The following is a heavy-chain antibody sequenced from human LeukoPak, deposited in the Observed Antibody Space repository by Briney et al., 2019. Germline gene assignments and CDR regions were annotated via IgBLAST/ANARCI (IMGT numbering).Heavy chain of an antibody. CDR2: ISSSSSYI. CDR1: GFTFSSYS. CDR3: AKDSGYDLIGWFVP. Sequence: GGSLRLSCAASGFTFSSYSMNWVRQAPGKGLEWVSSISSSSSYIYYADSVKGRFTISRDNSKNTLYPQMNSLRAEDTAVYYCAKDSGYDLIGWFVPWGQGTLVTVSS. V-gene: IGHV3-21*04. J-gene: IGHJ5*02. D-gene: IGHD5-12*01.